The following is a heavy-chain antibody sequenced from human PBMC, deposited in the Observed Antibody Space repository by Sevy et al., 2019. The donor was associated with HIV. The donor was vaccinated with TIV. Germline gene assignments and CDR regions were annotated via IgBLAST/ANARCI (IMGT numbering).Heavy chain of an antibody. V-gene: IGHV3-48*02. CDR2: ISSSSSTI. CDR3: ARGGIVVVPAAMQSYGMDV. D-gene: IGHD2-2*01. CDR1: GFTFSSYS. J-gene: IGHJ6*02. Sequence: GGSLRLSCAASGFTFSSYSMNWVRQAPGKGLEWVSYISSSSSTIYYADSVKGRFTISRDNAKNSLYLQMNSLRDEDTAVYYCARGGIVVVPAAMQSYGMDVWGQGTTVTVSS.